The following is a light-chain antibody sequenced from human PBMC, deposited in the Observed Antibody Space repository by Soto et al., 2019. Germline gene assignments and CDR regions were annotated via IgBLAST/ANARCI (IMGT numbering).Light chain of an antibody. J-gene: IGKJ4*01. CDR2: AAY. CDR1: QDISTY. CDR3: QKYANAPRT. Sequence: DIQMTQAPSSLSASVGDRVTITCRARQDISTYLAWYQQKPGKVPKLLISAAYTLQSGVPPRFSGSGSGTDFTLTISSLQPEDVATYYCQKYANAPRTFGGGTKVEIK. V-gene: IGKV1-27*01.